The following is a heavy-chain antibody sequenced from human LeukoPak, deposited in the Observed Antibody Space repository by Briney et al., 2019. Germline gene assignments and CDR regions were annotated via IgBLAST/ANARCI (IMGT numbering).Heavy chain of an antibody. D-gene: IGHD6-13*01. J-gene: IGHJ3*02. CDR1: GGSISSYY. Sequence: SETLSLTCTVSGGSISSYYWSWIRQPAGKGLEWIGRIYTSGSTNYNPSLKSRGTMSVDTAKNQFSLKLSSVTAADTAVYYCARDRYSSTGDAFDIWGQGTMVTVSS. V-gene: IGHV4-4*07. CDR2: IYTSGST. CDR3: ARDRYSSTGDAFDI.